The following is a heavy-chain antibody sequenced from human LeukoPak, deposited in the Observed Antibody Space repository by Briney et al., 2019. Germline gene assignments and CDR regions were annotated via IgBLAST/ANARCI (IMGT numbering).Heavy chain of an antibody. D-gene: IGHD2-21*02. J-gene: IGHJ6*02. V-gene: IGHV3-30-3*01. CDR2: ISYDGSNT. CDR3: ARGFRMVVVTAIYYYYGLDV. CDR1: GFTFSSYA. Sequence: GGSLRLSCAAFGFTFSSYAMHWVRQAPGKGLEWVAVISYDGSNTFYADSVKGRFTISSDTSKNTLYLQMSSLKPEDTAVYYCARGFRMVVVTAIYYYYGLDVWGQGTTVTVSS.